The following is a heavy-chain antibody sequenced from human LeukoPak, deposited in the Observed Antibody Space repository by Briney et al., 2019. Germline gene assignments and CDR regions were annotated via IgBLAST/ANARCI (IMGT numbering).Heavy chain of an antibody. CDR1: GGSLSSYY. CDR2: INTSGST. CDR3: ARNLLPAAKGAFDI. J-gene: IGHJ3*02. D-gene: IGHD2-2*01. V-gene: IGHV4-4*07. Sequence: PSETLSLTCTVSGGSLSSYYWSWIRQPAGKGLEWMGRINTSGSTNYNPSLKSRVTMSVDTSKKQFSLKLSSVTAADTAVYYCARNLLPAAKGAFDIWSQGTLVTVSS.